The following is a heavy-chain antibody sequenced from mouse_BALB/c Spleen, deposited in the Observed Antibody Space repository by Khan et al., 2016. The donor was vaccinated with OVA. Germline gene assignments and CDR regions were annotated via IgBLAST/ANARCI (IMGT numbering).Heavy chain of an antibody. V-gene: IGHV1-61*01. D-gene: IGHD2-2*01. CDR2: INPSDSET. J-gene: IGHJ3*01. CDR3: ARREKYGYDPSWFAY. Sequence: VQLQQSGAELVRPGASVKLSCKASGYTFTSYWMNWVRQRPGQGLDWIGKINPSDSETHYNQMFKDKATLTVDKSSGTAYMQLSSLTSEDSAVYSGARREKYGYDPSWFAYWGQGTLVTVSA. CDR1: GYTFTSYW.